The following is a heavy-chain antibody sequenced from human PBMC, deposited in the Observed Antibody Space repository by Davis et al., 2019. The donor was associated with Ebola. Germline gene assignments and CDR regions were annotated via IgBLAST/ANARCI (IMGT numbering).Heavy chain of an antibody. D-gene: IGHD4-17*01. Sequence: LRLSCAVYGGSFSGYYWSWIRQHPGKGLEWIGYIYYSGSTYYNPSLKSRVTISVDTSKNQFSLKLSSVTAADTAVYYCARELHGDWFDPWGQGTLVTVSS. V-gene: IGHV4-31*11. CDR1: GGSFSGYY. CDR2: IYYSGST. J-gene: IGHJ5*02. CDR3: ARELHGDWFDP.